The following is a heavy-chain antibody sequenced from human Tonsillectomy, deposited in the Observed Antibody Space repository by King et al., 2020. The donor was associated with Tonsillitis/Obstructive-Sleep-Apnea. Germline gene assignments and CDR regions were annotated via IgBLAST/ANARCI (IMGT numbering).Heavy chain of an antibody. V-gene: IGHV4-59*01. Sequence: QVQLQESGPGLVKPSETLSLTCTVSGGSIRSYYWSWIRQPPGKGLEWIGYLYYSGSTNYNPSLKSRVTTSVDTSKTQFSLKLSSVTAADTAVYYCARDMVLEAGGDAFDIWGQGTMVTVSS. D-gene: IGHD2-8*01. CDR2: LYYSGST. J-gene: IGHJ3*02. CDR3: ARDMVLEAGGDAFDI. CDR1: GGSIRSYY.